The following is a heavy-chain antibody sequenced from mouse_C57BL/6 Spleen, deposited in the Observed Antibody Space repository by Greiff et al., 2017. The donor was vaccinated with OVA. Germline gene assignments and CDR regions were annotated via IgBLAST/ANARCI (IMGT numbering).Heavy chain of an antibody. V-gene: IGHV5-4*01. D-gene: IGHD4-1*01. CDR1: GFTFSSYA. CDR3: ARDLTVPGYFDV. CDR2: ISDGVSYT. Sequence: EVKLVESGGGLVKPGGSLKLSCAASGFTFSSYAMSWVRQTPEKRLEWVATISDGVSYTYYPDNVKGRFTISRDNAKNNLYLQMSHLKSEDTAMYDCARDLTVPGYFDVWGTGTTVTVSS. J-gene: IGHJ1*03.